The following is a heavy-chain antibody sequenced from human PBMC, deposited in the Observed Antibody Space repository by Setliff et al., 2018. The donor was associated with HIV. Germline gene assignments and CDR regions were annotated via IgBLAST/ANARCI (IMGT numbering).Heavy chain of an antibody. Sequence: PGESLKISCAASGFTFSTYAMSWVRQAPGKGLEWVAAISGSGGGTYYADSVKGRFTISRDNSKNTLYLQMNSLRVEDTAIYYCAKDPYSGTFTLYYFDYWGQGTLVTVSS. J-gene: IGHJ4*02. V-gene: IGHV3-23*01. CDR2: ISGSGGGT. CDR3: AKDPYSGTFTLYYFDY. CDR1: GFTFSTYA. D-gene: IGHD1-26*01.